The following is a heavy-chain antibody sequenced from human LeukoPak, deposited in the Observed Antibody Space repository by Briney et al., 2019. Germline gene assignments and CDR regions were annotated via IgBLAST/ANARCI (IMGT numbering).Heavy chain of an antibody. V-gene: IGHV4-39*07. CDR1: GGSISSSSYY. J-gene: IGHJ6*02. CDR2: IYYSGST. D-gene: IGHD6-19*01. Sequence: TSETLSLTCTVSGGSISSSSYYWGWIRQPPGKGLEWIGSIYYSGSTYYNPSLKSRVTISVDTSKNQFSLKLSSVTAADTAVYYCARDGGSGWYGYYYYGMDVWGQGTTVTVSS. CDR3: ARDGGSGWYGYYYYGMDV.